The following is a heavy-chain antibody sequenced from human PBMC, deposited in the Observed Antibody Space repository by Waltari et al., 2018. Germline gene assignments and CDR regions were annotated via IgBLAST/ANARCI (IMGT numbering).Heavy chain of an antibody. CDR3: ARRQFKYYFDY. CDR1: GYSISRGYY. J-gene: IGHJ4*02. CDR2: IYHSGST. Sequence: QVQLQESGPGLVKPSETLSLTFAVSGYSISRGYYWGWIRQPPGKGLEWLGGIYHSGSTYYNPSLKRRGTISVDTYKDQFSLKLSSVTAADTAVYYCARRQFKYYFDYWGQGTLVTVSS. V-gene: IGHV4-38-2*01. D-gene: IGHD4-4*01.